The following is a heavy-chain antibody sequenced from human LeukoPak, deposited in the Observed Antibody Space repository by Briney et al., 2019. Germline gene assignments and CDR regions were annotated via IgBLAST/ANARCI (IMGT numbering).Heavy chain of an antibody. J-gene: IGHJ4*02. Sequence: GGSLRLSCAASGFTFSSYGMHWVRQAPGKGLEWVAFIRYDGSNKYYADSVKGRFTISRDNSKNTLYLQMNSLRAEDTAVYYCAKDAVLLWFGECYFDYWGQGTLVTVSS. V-gene: IGHV3-30*02. CDR3: AKDAVLLWFGECYFDY. D-gene: IGHD3-10*01. CDR1: GFTFSSYG. CDR2: IRYDGSNK.